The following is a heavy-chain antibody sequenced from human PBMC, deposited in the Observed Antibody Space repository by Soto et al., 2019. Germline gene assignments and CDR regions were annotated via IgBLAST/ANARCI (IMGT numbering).Heavy chain of an antibody. CDR3: ARARRYCSSTSCYGAIDY. J-gene: IGHJ4*02. CDR2: ISSSSSYI. CDR1: GFTFSSYS. Sequence: TGGSLRLSCTASGFTFSSYSMNWVRQAPGKGLEWVSSISSSSSYIYYADSVKGRFTISRDNAKNSLYLQMNSLRAEDTAVYYCARARRYCSSTSCYGAIDYWGQGTLVTVSS. D-gene: IGHD2-2*01. V-gene: IGHV3-21*01.